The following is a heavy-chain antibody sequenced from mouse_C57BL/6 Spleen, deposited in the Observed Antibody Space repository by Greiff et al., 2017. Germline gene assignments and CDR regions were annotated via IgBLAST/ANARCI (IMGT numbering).Heavy chain of an antibody. Sequence: QVQLQQSGPELVKPGASVKISCKASGYAFSSSWMNWVKQRPGKGLEWIGRIYPGDGDTNYNGKFKGKATLTADKSSSTAYMQLSSLTSEDSAVDFCARSLITTVVATGAMDYWGQGTSVTVSS. D-gene: IGHD1-1*01. CDR2: IYPGDGDT. V-gene: IGHV1-82*01. CDR1: GYAFSSSW. J-gene: IGHJ4*01. CDR3: ARSLITTVVATGAMDY.